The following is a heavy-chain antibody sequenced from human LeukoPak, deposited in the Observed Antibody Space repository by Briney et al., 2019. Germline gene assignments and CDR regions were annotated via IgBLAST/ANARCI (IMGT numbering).Heavy chain of an antibody. D-gene: IGHD1-26*01. CDR3: AKEKSGSYRY. V-gene: IGHV3-30*18. CDR2: ISYDGSNK. Sequence: GGSLRLSCAASGFTFSSYGMHWVRQAPGKGLEWVAVISYDGSNKYYADSVKGRFTISRDNSKNALYLQMNSLRAEDTAVYYCAKEKSGSYRYWGQGTLVTVSS. J-gene: IGHJ4*02. CDR1: GFTFSSYG.